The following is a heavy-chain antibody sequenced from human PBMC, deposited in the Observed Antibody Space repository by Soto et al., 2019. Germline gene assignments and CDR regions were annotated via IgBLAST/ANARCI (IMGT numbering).Heavy chain of an antibody. Sequence: PVRSLRLSCAASGFTFSSYAMSWVRQAPGKGLEWVSSINAVDEYTKYADSVKGRFTISRDNPKNTVYLQMNSLRAEDTAVYYCAKNFYFDSWGQGTLVTVSS. J-gene: IGHJ4*02. CDR3: AKNFYFDS. V-gene: IGHV3-23*01. CDR1: GFTFSSYA. CDR2: INAVDEYT.